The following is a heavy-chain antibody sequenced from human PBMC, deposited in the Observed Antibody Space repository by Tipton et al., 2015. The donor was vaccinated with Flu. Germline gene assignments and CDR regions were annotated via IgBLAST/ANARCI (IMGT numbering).Heavy chain of an antibody. CDR1: GGSISSYY. J-gene: IGHJ5*02. V-gene: IGHV4-4*07. Sequence: LRLSCTVSGGSISSYYWSWIRQPAGKGLEWIGRIYSSGSNNYNPSLKSRVTMSVDTSKNQFSLNLNSVTAADTAVYYCARAVYDFWTVHLSYFDPWGQGTLVTVSS. CDR3: ARAVYDFWTVHLSYFDP. D-gene: IGHD3/OR15-3a*01. CDR2: IYSSGSN.